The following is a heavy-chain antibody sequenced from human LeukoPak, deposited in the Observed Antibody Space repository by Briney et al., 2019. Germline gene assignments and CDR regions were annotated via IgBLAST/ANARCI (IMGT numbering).Heavy chain of an antibody. V-gene: IGHV1-2*02. CDR1: GYTFTGYY. Sequence: ASVKVSCKASGYTFTGYYMHWVRQAPGQGLEWMGWINPNSGGTNYVQGRVTMTRDTSISTAYMELSRLRSDDTAVYYCARVDYGDSSFDYWGQGTLVTVSS. CDR3: ARVDYGDSSFDY. J-gene: IGHJ4*02. CDR2: INPNSGGT. D-gene: IGHD4-17*01.